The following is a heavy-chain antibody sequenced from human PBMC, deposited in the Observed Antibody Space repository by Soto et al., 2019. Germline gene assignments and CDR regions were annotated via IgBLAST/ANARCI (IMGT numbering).Heavy chain of an antibody. D-gene: IGHD6-19*01. CDR3: ARASRIAVSGSPHTY. V-gene: IGHV1-46*01. CDR2: INPSGGTT. J-gene: IGHJ4*02. Sequence: GASVKVSCKASGYTFTSYYIHWVRQAPGQGLEWMGVINPSGGTTTYAQKFQGRVTMTRDTSTSTVHMELSSLRSEDTAVYYCARASRIAVSGSPHTYWGQGTLVTVSS. CDR1: GYTFTSYY.